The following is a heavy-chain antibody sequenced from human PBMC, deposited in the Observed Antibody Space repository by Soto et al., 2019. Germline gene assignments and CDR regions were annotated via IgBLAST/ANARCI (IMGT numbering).Heavy chain of an antibody. Sequence: SETLSLTCAVSGYSISSGYYWTWIRQPPGKGLEWIGTIYHSGGTFHNPSLKSRVTISVDTAKNQFSLKLRSVTAADTAVYYCAVGYCGSASCSREYFQHWGQGTLVTVSS. CDR3: AVGYCGSASCSREYFQH. V-gene: IGHV4-38-2*01. D-gene: IGHD2-2*01. CDR1: GYSISSGYY. J-gene: IGHJ1*01. CDR2: IYHSGGT.